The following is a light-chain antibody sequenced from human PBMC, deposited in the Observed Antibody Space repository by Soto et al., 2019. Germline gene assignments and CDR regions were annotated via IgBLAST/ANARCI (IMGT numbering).Light chain of an antibody. CDR3: SSYAGSNNFVV. CDR1: SSDVGTYNY. Sequence: QSVLTQPPSASGSLGQSVTISCTGSSSDVGTYNYVSWYQQYPGKAPKLMIYEVTKRPSGVPDRCSGSKSGNTAYLTVSGLQADAEADYYCSSYAGSNNFVVFGGGTKLTVL. CDR2: EVT. V-gene: IGLV2-8*01. J-gene: IGLJ2*01.